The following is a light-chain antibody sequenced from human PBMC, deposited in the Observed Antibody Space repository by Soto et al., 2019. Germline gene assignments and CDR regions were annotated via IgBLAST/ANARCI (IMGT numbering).Light chain of an antibody. CDR2: GAS. CDR3: QQYNNWPPWT. V-gene: IGKV3-15*01. Sequence: EIVMTQSPATLSVSPGERATLSCRASQNIRSNLAWYQQIPGQAPRLLIHGASTRATGIPARFSGSGSGTEFTLNISGLQSEDYAVYYCQQYNNWPPWTFGQGTKVEI. CDR1: QNIRSN. J-gene: IGKJ1*01.